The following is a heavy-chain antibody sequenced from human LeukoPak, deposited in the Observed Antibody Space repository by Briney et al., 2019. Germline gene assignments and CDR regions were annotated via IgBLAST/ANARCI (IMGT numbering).Heavy chain of an antibody. CDR3: ARNVAGSFDY. J-gene: IGHJ4*02. CDR1: GGXMSSDY. V-gene: IGHV4-4*07. CDR2: IYTSGTT. Sequence: SETLSLTCSVSGGXMSSDYWTWIRQPAGKGLEWIGGIYTSGTTNYNPSLKSRVTMSVDTSKNKFSLRVSSVTAADTAVYYCARNVAGSFDYWGQGTLVTVSS. D-gene: IGHD1-1*01.